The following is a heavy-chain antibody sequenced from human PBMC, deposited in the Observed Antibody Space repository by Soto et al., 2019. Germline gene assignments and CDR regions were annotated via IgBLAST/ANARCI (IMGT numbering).Heavy chain of an antibody. CDR3: ARDSPGSGIIDY. J-gene: IGHJ4*02. D-gene: IGHD3-10*01. CDR2: IYYSGST. CDR1: GGSISSYY. V-gene: IGHV4-59*01. Sequence: SETLSLTCTVSGGSISSYYWSWIRQPPGKGLEWIGYIYYSGSTNYNPSLKSRVTISVDTSKNQFSLKLSSVTAADTAVYYCARDSPGSGIIDYWGQGTLVTVSS.